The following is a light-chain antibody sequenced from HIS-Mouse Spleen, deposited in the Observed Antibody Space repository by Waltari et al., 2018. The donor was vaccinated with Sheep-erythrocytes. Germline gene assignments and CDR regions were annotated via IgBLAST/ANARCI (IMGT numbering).Light chain of an antibody. Sequence: SYELTQPPSVSVSPGQTASITCSGDKLGDKYACWYQQKPGQSPVLVIYQDSKRHSGSPERFSGSNSGNTATLTISGTQAMDEADYYCQAWDSSTAVFGGGTKLTVL. V-gene: IGLV3-1*01. CDR2: QDS. CDR1: KLGDKY. J-gene: IGLJ2*01. CDR3: QAWDSSTAV.